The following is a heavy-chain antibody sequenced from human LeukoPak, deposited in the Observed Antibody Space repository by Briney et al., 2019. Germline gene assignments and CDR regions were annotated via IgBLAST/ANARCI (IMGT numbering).Heavy chain of an antibody. CDR1: GINVSANY. Sequence: GGSLRLSCAASGINVSANYMTWFRQAPGKGLEWVSLIYGAGAAYYAESVRGRFIISRDNSKNTLFLQMNSLRAEDTAVYYCVSSTGQQLIPYDYWGQGTHVAVSS. J-gene: IGHJ4*02. CDR3: VSSTGQQLIPYDY. CDR2: IYGAGAA. V-gene: IGHV3-66*02. D-gene: IGHD6-13*01.